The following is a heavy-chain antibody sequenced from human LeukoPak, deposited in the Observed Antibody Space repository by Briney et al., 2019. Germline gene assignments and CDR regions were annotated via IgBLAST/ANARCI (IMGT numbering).Heavy chain of an antibody. CDR2: IIPIFGTA. V-gene: IGHV1-69*13. D-gene: IGHD3-22*01. Sequence: SVKDSCKASGGTLISYAISWVRQAPGQGLEWMGGIIPIFGTANYAQKFQGRVTITADESTSTAYMELSSLRPEDTAVYYCAGDLVPYYYDSSGYYHAFDYWGQGTLVTVSS. J-gene: IGHJ4*02. CDR3: AGDLVPYYYDSSGYYHAFDY. CDR1: GGTLISYA.